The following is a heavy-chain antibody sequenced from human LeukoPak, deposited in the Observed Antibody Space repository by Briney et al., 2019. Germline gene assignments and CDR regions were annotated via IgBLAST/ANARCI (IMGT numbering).Heavy chain of an antibody. V-gene: IGHV1-69*13. CDR1: GGTFSSYA. CDR2: IIPIFGTA. J-gene: IGHJ4*02. D-gene: IGHD2-2*01. Sequence: ASVKVSCKASGGTFSSYAISWVRQAPGQGLEWMGGIIPIFGTANYAQKFQGRVTITADESTSTAYMELSSLRSEDTAVYYCTTVPGVVVVPAAKTFDYWGQGTLVTVSS. CDR3: TTVPGVVVVPAAKTFDY.